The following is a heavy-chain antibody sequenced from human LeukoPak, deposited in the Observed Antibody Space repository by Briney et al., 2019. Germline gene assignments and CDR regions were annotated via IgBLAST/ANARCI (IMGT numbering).Heavy chain of an antibody. Sequence: GGSLRLSCAASGFTFSTYGMHWVRQAPGKGLEWVALISYDGSNKYYADSVKGRFTISRDNAKNSLYLQMNSLRAEDTAVYYCAREPGDSSGWSEWGQGTLVTVSS. J-gene: IGHJ1*01. D-gene: IGHD6-19*01. CDR1: GFTFSTYG. CDR2: ISYDGSNK. V-gene: IGHV3-30*03. CDR3: AREPGDSSGWSE.